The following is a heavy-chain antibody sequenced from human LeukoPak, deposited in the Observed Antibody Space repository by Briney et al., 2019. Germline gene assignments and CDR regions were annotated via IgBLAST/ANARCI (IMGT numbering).Heavy chain of an antibody. CDR1: GFTFSSCA. D-gene: IGHD2-2*02. CDR3: WGSGNIVVVPAAIRSAYYYYYMDV. J-gene: IGHJ6*03. CDR2: ISGSGGST. V-gene: IGHV3-23*01. Sequence: GGSLRLSCAASGFTFSSCAMSWVRQAPGKGLEWVSAISGSGGSTYYADSVKGRFTISRDNSKNTLYLQMNSLRAEDTAVYYCWGSGNIVVVPAAIRSAYYYYYMDVWGKGTTVTVSS.